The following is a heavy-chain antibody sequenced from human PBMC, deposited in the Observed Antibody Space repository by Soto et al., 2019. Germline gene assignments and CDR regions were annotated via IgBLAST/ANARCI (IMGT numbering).Heavy chain of an antibody. J-gene: IGHJ6*02. CDR3: ARDFRVGSCFYYPDYYYYGMDF. CDR1: GYTFTGYY. Sequence: ASVKVSCKASGYTFTGYYMHWVRQAPGQGLEWMGWINPNSGGTNYAQKFQGWVTMTRDTSISTAYMELSRLRSDDTAVYYCARDFRVGSCFYYPDYYYYGMDFCGQGTTVTV. V-gene: IGHV1-2*04. D-gene: IGHD3-22*01. CDR2: INPNSGGT.